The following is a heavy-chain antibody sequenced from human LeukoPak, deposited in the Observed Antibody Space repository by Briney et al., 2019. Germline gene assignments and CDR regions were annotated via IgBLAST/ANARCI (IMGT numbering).Heavy chain of an antibody. V-gene: IGHV3-23*01. J-gene: IGHJ3*02. CDR2: ISGSGDNT. Sequence: GGSLRLSSAASEFTFSNFAMRWVRQAPGKGLEWVSTISGSGDNTYYADSVKGRFTISRDNSKNTLSLHMNTLRAEDTAVYYCAKDLLQTFFFDSSGCYSDACGRCGQGTMVTVSP. D-gene: IGHD3-22*01. CDR3: AKDLLQTFFFDSSGCYSDACGR. CDR1: EFTFSNFA.